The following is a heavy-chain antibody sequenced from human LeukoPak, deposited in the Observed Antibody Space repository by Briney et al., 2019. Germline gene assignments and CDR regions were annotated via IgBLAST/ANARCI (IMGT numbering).Heavy chain of an antibody. V-gene: IGHV3-23*01. J-gene: IGHJ3*02. CDR1: GFTFRTYG. CDR3: AKARTNNYDIDAFDI. D-gene: IGHD3-22*01. Sequence: AGGSLRLSCAASGFTFRTYGMSWVRQAPGKGLEWVSGISPNSVRTYYADSVKGRFTISRDNSKNTLFLQMNSLRAEDTAVYYCAKARTNNYDIDAFDIWGQGTVVTVSS. CDR2: ISPNSVRT.